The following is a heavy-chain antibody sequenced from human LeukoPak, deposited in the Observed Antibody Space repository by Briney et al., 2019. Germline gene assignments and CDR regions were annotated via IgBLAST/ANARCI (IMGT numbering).Heavy chain of an antibody. J-gene: IGHJ4*02. CDR2: IIPTFGTA. Sequence: SVKVSCKASGGTFSSYAISWVRQAPGQGLEWMGGIIPTFGTANYAQKFQGRVTITADESTSTAYMELSSLRSEDTAVYYCARGGAATGRIDYWGQGTLVTVSS. CDR1: GGTFSSYA. V-gene: IGHV1-69*13. D-gene: IGHD1-1*01. CDR3: ARGGAATGRIDY.